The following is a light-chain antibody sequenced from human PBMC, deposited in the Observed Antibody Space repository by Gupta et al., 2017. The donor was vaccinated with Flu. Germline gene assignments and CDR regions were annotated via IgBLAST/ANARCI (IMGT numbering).Light chain of an antibody. J-gene: IGKJ2*01. Sequence: VTLGQPASISCSSSQSRGHSNANTYLHWFQQRPGQSPRRLIYKVSNRDSGVPDRFSGSGSGTDFTLRISSVEADDVGVYYCRQCEGCPLAFGQGTKLEI. V-gene: IGKV2-30*02. CDR3: RQCEGCPLA. CDR1: QSRGHSNANTY. CDR2: KVS.